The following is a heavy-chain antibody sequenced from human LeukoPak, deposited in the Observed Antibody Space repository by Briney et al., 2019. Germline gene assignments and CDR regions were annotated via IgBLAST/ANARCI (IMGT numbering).Heavy chain of an antibody. D-gene: IGHD3-22*01. V-gene: IGHV1-2*02. CDR1: GYTFIGNY. CDR3: YYRVSSGYLT. CDR2: INPNSGGA. J-gene: IGHJ4*02. Sequence: ASVKVSCKASGYTFIGNYMHWVRQAPGQGLEWMGWINPNSGGAYYAQKFQGRVSMTRDTSISTAYMELSSLRSDDTAVYYCYYRVSSGYLTWGQGTLVAVSS.